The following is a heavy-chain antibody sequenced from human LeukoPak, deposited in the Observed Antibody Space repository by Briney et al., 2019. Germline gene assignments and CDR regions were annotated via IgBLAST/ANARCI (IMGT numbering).Heavy chain of an antibody. V-gene: IGHV1-18*01. Sequence: GASVKVSCKASGYTFTSYGISWVRQAPGQGLEWMGWISAYNGNTNYAQKLQGRVTMTTDTSTSTAYMELRSLRSGDTAVYYCARGAFIAVAGTGIDYWGQGTLVTVSS. CDR3: ARGAFIAVAGTGIDY. D-gene: IGHD6-19*01. CDR1: GYTFTSYG. J-gene: IGHJ4*02. CDR2: ISAYNGNT.